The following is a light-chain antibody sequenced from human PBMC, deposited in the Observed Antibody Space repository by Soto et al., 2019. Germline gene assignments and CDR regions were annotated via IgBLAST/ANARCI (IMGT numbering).Light chain of an antibody. CDR2: AAS. V-gene: IGKV3-15*01. CDR3: QQYETFSGT. J-gene: IGKJ1*01. CDR1: QSISIN. Sequence: EIVITQSPATLSVSPGEIAILSCRASQSISINLAWYQQKPGEPPRLLIYAASNRATGVPARFSGSWSGTEFTLTISSLQPDAFATYYCQQYETFSGTLGPGTKVDI.